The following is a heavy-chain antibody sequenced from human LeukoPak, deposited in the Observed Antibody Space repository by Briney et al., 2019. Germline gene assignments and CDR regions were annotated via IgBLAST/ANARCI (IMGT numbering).Heavy chain of an antibody. CDR3: ARVVLSRGERDY. V-gene: IGHV3-20*04. CDR1: RFTYNTYT. J-gene: IGHJ4*02. D-gene: IGHD5-24*01. Sequence: PGGSLRLSCIASRFTYNTYTMSWVRQAPGKGLEWVSGINWNGGSTGYADSVKGRFTISRDNAKKSLYLQMNSLRAEDTALYYCARVVLSRGERDYWGQGTLVTVSS. CDR2: INWNGGST.